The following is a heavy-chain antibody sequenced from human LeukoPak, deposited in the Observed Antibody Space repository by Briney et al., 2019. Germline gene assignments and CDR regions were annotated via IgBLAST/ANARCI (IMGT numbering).Heavy chain of an antibody. CDR2: IYPGDSDT. D-gene: IGHD6-13*01. V-gene: IGHV5-51*01. J-gene: IGHJ4*02. Sequence: GESLKISCKVSGYSFTSYWIGWGRQMPGKGLEWMGIIYPGDSDTRYSPSFQGQVTISADKSISTAYLQWSSLKASDTAMYYCAIRGGPGAAAGNTDYFDYWGQGTLVTVSS. CDR3: AIRGGPGAAAGNTDYFDY. CDR1: GYSFTSYW.